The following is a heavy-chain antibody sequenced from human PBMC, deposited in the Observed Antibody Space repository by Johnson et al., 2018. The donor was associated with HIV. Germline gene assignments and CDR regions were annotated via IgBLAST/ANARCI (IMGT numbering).Heavy chain of an antibody. Sequence: VQLVESGGGLIQPGGSLRLSCAASGFTVSSNYMSWVRQAPGKGLEWVSVIYSGGSTYYADSVKGRFTISRDNSKNTLYLQMNSLRAEDTAGYYCARGLRRTTVGNDAFDIWGQGTMVTVSS. CDR3: ARGLRRTTVGNDAFDI. CDR2: IYSGGST. D-gene: IGHD4-23*01. CDR1: GFTVSSNY. J-gene: IGHJ3*02. V-gene: IGHV3-53*01.